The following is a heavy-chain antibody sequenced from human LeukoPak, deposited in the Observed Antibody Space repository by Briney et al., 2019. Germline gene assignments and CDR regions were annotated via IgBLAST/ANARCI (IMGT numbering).Heavy chain of an antibody. CDR2: INPSGGST. CDR1: GYTFTSYY. J-gene: IGHJ4*02. V-gene: IGHV1-46*01. CDR3: ARDGEGTPDY. Sequence: GASVKVSCKASGYTFTSYYMHWVRQAPGQGLEWMGIINPSGGSTSYAQEFQGRVTMTRDTSTSTVYMELSSLRPEDTAVYYCARDGEGTPDYWGQGTLVTVSS. D-gene: IGHD1-14*01.